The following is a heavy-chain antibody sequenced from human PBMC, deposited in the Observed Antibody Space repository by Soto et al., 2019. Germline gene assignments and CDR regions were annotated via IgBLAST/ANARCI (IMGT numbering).Heavy chain of an antibody. Sequence: QVQLQESGPGLVKPSQTLSLTCTVSGGSISSGDYYWSWIRQHPGKGLEWIGYIYYSGSTYYNPSLNSRGTISVDTAKNQFALKLSSVTAADTAVYYCARWWSGSRQGFDPWCQGTLVTVSS. CDR1: GGSISSGDYY. CDR3: ARWWSGSRQGFDP. D-gene: IGHD3-3*01. J-gene: IGHJ5*02. V-gene: IGHV4-31*03. CDR2: IYYSGST.